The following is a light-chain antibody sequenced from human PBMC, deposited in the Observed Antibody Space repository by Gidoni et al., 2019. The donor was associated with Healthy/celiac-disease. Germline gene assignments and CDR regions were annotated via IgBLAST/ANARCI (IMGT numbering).Light chain of an antibody. CDR2: AAS. Sequence: DIQMTQSPSSLSASVGDRVTITCRASQGISNYLAWYQQKPGKVPKLLIYAASTLQSGVPSRFSGSGSGTYFTLTISSLQPEDVATYYCQKYNSALSGTFGGGTKVEIK. J-gene: IGKJ4*01. CDR1: QGISNY. V-gene: IGKV1-27*01. CDR3: QKYNSALSGT.